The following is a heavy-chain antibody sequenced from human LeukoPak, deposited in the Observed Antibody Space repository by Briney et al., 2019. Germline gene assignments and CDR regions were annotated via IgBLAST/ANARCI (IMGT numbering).Heavy chain of an antibody. J-gene: IGHJ4*02. CDR2: INAGNGNT. V-gene: IGHV1-3*01. Sequence: GASVKVSCKASGCTFTSYAMHWVRQAPGQRLEWMGWINAGNGNTKYSQKFQGRVTITRDTSASTAYMELSSLRSEDTAVYYCARAIAVADFDYWGQGTLVTVSS. D-gene: IGHD6-19*01. CDR1: GCTFTSYA. CDR3: ARAIAVADFDY.